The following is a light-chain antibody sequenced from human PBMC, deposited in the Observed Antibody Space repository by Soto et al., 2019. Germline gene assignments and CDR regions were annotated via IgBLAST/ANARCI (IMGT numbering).Light chain of an antibody. V-gene: IGLV2-14*03. Sequence: QSALTQPASVSGSPGQSITVSCTGTSSDLDYVSWYQQHPGKAPKLLIFDVNTRPSGVPDRFSASKTDNAASLTISGLQPEDEAHYYCSSYLHPSVFFGGGTKLTVL. CDR1: SSDLDY. J-gene: IGLJ2*01. CDR2: DVN. CDR3: SSYLHPSVF.